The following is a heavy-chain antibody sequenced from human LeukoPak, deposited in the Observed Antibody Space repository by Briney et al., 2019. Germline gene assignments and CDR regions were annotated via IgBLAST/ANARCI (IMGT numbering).Heavy chain of an antibody. CDR3: ARHGGPNYYGSGSYFVA. CDR2: IYYSGST. Sequence: SETLSLTCAVYGGSFSGYYWSWIRQPPGKGLEWIGSIYYSGSTYYNPSLKSRVTISVDTSKNQFSLKLSSVTAADTAVYYCARHGGPNYYGSGSYFVAWGQGTLVTVSS. D-gene: IGHD3-10*01. V-gene: IGHV4-34*01. CDR1: GGSFSGYY. J-gene: IGHJ5*02.